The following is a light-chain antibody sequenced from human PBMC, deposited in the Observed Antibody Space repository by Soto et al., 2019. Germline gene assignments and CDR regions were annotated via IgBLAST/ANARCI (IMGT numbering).Light chain of an antibody. CDR2: EVT. CDR1: SSDVGSYSY. Sequence: QSALTQPASVSGSPGQSITISCTGTSSDVGSYSYVSWYQRHPGTAPKLMIYEVTNRPSGVSNRFSGSKSGNTASLTISGLQAEDEADYYCSSYTSTSTLVVFGTGTKLTVL. CDR3: SSYTSTSTLVV. V-gene: IGLV2-14*01. J-gene: IGLJ1*01.